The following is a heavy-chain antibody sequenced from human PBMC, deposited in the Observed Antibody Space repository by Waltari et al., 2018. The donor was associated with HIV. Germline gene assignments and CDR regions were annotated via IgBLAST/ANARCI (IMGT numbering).Heavy chain of an antibody. CDR1: ADSSRGFY. CDR2: INHSGST. Sequence: QVQLQQWGAGLLKPSETLSLTCAFYADSSRGFYRSWIRQPPGKGPEWIGEINHSGSTKYNPTLQSRVTISLDTSKNQFSLQLTSVTAADTAVYYCVTNGEMIGHGCFFDYWDLGALVTVSS. D-gene: IGHD3-22*01. CDR3: VTNGEMIGHGCFFDY. J-gene: IGHJ4*02. V-gene: IGHV4-34*02.